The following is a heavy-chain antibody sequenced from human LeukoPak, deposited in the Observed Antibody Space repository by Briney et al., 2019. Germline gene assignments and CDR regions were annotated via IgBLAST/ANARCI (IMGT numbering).Heavy chain of an antibody. J-gene: IGHJ4*02. V-gene: IGHV4-59*01. Sequence: SETLSLACAVSGGSISSYYWSWIRQPPGKGLEWIGYIYYSGSTNYNPSLKSRVTISVDTSKNQFSLKLSSVTAADTAVYYCARGMQQLYHFDSWGRGTLVTVSS. CDR3: ARGMQQLYHFDS. CDR1: GGSISSYY. CDR2: IYYSGST. D-gene: IGHD6-13*01.